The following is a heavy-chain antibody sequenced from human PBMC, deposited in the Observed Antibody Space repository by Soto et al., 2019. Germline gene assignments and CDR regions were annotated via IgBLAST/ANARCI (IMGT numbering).Heavy chain of an antibody. CDR3: ARGGYDFWSGYADGFDY. CDR2: IKQDGSEK. CDR1: GFTFSSYW. J-gene: IGHJ4*02. V-gene: IGHV3-7*05. Sequence: EVQLVESGGGLVKPGGSLRLSCAASGFTFSSYWMSWVRQAPGKGLEWVANIKQDGSEKYYVDSVKGRFTISRDNAKNSLYLQMNSLRAEDTAVYYCARGGYDFWSGYADGFDYWGQGTLVTVSS. D-gene: IGHD3-3*01.